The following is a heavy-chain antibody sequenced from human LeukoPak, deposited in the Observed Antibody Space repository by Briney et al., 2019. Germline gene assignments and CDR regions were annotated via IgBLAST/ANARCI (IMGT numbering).Heavy chain of an antibody. J-gene: IGHJ4*02. Sequence: GGSLRLSCAASGVTFSSYTMSWVRQAPGKGLEWVSAISGSGGSTHYADSVKGRFTISRDNSKNTLYLQMNCLRAEDTAAYYCAKDNYDSGSSGFDYWGQGTLVTVSS. CDR3: AKDNYDSGSSGFDY. D-gene: IGHD3-10*01. V-gene: IGHV3-23*01. CDR2: ISGSGGST. CDR1: GVTFSSYT.